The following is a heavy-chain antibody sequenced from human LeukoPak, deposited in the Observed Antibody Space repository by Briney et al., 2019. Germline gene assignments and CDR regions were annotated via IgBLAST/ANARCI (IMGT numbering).Heavy chain of an antibody. V-gene: IGHV3-74*01. CDR2: INSDSSST. J-gene: IGHJ4*02. Sequence: GGSLRLSCAASGFTFSSYWMHWVGQAPGKGLVWVSRINSDSSSTRYADSVKGRFTISRVNAKNNLDLQRMSLVAEAMAGYYCARDPGSYYNHYFDYWGQGTLVTVSS. D-gene: IGHD3-10*01. CDR1: GFTFSSYW. CDR3: ARDPGSYYNHYFDY.